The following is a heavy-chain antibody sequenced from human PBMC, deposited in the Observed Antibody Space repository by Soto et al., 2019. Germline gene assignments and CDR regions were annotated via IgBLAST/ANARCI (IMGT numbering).Heavy chain of an antibody. CDR3: ARESHSSGWDKKSYNWFDP. Sequence: GGSLRLSCAASGFTFSDYYMSWIRQAPGKGLEWVSYISSSGSTIYYADSVKGRFTISRDNAKNSLYLQMNSLRAEDTAVYYCARESHSSGWDKKSYNWFDPWGQGTLVTVSS. V-gene: IGHV3-11*01. J-gene: IGHJ5*02. CDR1: GFTFSDYY. D-gene: IGHD6-19*01. CDR2: ISSSGSTI.